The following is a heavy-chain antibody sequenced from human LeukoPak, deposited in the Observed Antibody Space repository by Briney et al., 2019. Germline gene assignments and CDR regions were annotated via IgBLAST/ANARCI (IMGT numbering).Heavy chain of an antibody. CDR1: GYAFTTYP. CDR2: INAGNGDT. CDR3: ARDQRSYELY. D-gene: IGHD1-26*01. J-gene: IGHJ4*02. Sequence: ASVKVSCKASGYAFTTYPMHWVRQAPGQRLEWMGWINAGNGDTKYSQKFQGRVTITRDTSASTAYMELSSLRSEDTAVYYCARDQRSYELYWGQGTLVTVSS. V-gene: IGHV1-3*01.